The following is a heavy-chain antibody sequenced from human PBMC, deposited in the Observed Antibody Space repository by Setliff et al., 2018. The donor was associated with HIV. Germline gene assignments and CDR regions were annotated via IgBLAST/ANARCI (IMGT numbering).Heavy chain of an antibody. D-gene: IGHD2-2*01. CDR3: ARVVVGYCSSTSCWEARNWVDP. V-gene: IGHV4-59*11. CDR1: GGSIRSPY. J-gene: IGHJ5*02. CDR2: IYYSGST. Sequence: SETLSLTCTVSGGSIRSPYWSWIRQPPGKGLEWIGSIYYSGSTNYNPSLKSRVTISVDTSKNQFSLKLSSVTAADTAVYYCARVVVGYCSSTSCWEARNWVDPWGQGTLVTVSS.